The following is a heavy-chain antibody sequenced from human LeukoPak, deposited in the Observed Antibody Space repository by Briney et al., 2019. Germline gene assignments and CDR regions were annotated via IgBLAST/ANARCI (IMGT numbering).Heavy chain of an antibody. D-gene: IGHD4-23*01. CDR3: ARDFGGNSDF. CDR1: GFTVSSYW. V-gene: IGHV3-74*01. CDR2: MNVEGSVT. Sequence: PGGSLRLSCAASGFTVSSYWMHWVRHVPGKGLVWVSRMNVEGSVTSYADSVKGRFTISRDIAKNTLYLQMNTLTAEDTAVYYCARDFGGNSDFWGQGTLVTVSS. J-gene: IGHJ4*02.